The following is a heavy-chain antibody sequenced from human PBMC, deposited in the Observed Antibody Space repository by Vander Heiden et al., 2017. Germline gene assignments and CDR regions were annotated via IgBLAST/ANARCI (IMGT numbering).Heavy chain of an antibody. V-gene: IGHV3-9*01. Sequence: EVQLVESGGGLVQPGRSLRLSCAAPGFPFDDYAMHWVRQAPGKGLECVSGIRWNSGSIGYADSVKGRVTISRDNAKNSLYLQMNSLRAEDTALYYCAKDQALLQYSYGHYGMDVWGQGTTVTVSS. J-gene: IGHJ6*02. CDR3: AKDQALLQYSYGHYGMDV. CDR2: IRWNSGSI. D-gene: IGHD5-18*01. CDR1: GFPFDDYA.